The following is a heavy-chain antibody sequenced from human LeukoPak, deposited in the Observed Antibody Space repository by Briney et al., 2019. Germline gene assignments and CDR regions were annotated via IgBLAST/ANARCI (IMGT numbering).Heavy chain of an antibody. CDR3: ARLGVVVVPAAKTLINWFDL. CDR2: IYHSGST. J-gene: IGHJ5*02. CDR1: GYSISSGYY. Sequence: SETLSLTCAVSGYSISSGYYWGWIRQPPGKGLEWIGSIYHSGSTYYNPSLKSRVTISVDTSKNQFSLKLSSVTAADTAVYYCARLGVVVVPAAKTLINWFDLWGQGTLVTVSS. V-gene: IGHV4-38-2*01. D-gene: IGHD2-2*01.